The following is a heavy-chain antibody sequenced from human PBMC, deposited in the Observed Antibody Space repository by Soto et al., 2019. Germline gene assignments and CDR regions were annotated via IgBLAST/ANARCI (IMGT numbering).Heavy chain of an antibody. V-gene: IGHV3-53*02. CDR1: GFTVSSKY. Sequence: EVQLVETGGGLIQSGGSLRLSCAASGFTVSSKYMSWVRQAPGKGLEWVSVIYSGGSTYYADSVKGRFTISRDNSKNTLYLQMNSLSAEDTAVYYCARFTVATPSVGMDVWGQGTTVTVSS. D-gene: IGHD4-4*01. CDR3: ARFTVATPSVGMDV. J-gene: IGHJ6*02. CDR2: IYSGGST.